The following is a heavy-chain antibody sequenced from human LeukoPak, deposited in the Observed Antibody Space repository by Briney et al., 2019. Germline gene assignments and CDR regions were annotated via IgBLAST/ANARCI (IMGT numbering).Heavy chain of an antibody. V-gene: IGHV1-46*01. CDR3: ARDPFLWYDSRDPPTGGDY. CDR2: INPSGGST. J-gene: IGHJ4*02. Sequence: ASVKVSCKASGGTFSSYAISWVRQAPGQGLEWMGIINPSGGSTSYAQKFQGRVTMTRDTSTSTVYMELSSLRSEDTAVYYCARDPFLWYDSRDPPTGGDYWGQGTLVTVSS. D-gene: IGHD3-22*01. CDR1: GGTFSSYA.